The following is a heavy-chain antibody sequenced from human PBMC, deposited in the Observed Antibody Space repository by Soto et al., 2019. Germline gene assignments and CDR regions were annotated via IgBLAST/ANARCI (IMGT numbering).Heavy chain of an antibody. D-gene: IGHD6-13*01. CDR2: INHGGSA. CDR1: GGSFSGYY. J-gene: IGHJ1*01. CDR3: ARYSSTWSKCLQH. V-gene: IGHV4-34*01. Sequence: VQLQQWGAGLLKTSETLSLTCAVYGGSFSGYYWSWIRQTPGKRLEWVGDINHGGSANYNPSLKSRVTFSLDLSKNQFSLKLNSVIAADPAVYYCARYSSTWSKCLQHWGRGSLVIVSS.